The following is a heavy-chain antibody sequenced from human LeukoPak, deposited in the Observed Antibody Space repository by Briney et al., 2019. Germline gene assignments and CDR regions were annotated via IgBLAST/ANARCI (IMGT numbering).Heavy chain of an antibody. D-gene: IGHD5-12*01. CDR3: AKSGCGYSGCQPFDY. CDR1: GFTFSSYA. CDR2: ISGSGGNT. Sequence: PGGSLRLSCAASGFTFSSYAMSWVRQAPGKGLEWVSAISGSGGNTYYADSVKGRFTISRDNSKNTLYLQMNSLRAEDTAVYYCAKSGCGYSGCQPFDYWGQGTLVTVSS. J-gene: IGHJ4*02. V-gene: IGHV3-23*01.